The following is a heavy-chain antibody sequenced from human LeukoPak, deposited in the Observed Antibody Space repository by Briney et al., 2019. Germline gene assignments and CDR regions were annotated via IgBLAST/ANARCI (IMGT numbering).Heavy chain of an antibody. CDR2: IYYSGST. J-gene: IGHJ4*02. CDR1: GGSISSYY. Sequence: SETLSLTCTVSGGSISSYYWSWIRQPPGKGLEWIGYIYYSGSTNYNPSLKSRVTISVDTSKNQFSLKLSSVTAADTAVYYCARDVGPYGSGSYTDYWGQGTLVTVSS. V-gene: IGHV4-59*12. D-gene: IGHD3-10*01. CDR3: ARDVGPYGSGSYTDY.